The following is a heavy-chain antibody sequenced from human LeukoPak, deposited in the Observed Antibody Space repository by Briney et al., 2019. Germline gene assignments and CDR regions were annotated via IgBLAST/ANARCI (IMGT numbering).Heavy chain of an antibody. V-gene: IGHV3-23*01. CDR2: ISGGGGST. J-gene: IGHJ4*02. CDR1: GFTFSNYA. D-gene: IGHD6-19*01. CDR3: AKGQYYFDY. Sequence: GGSLRLSCAASGFTFSNYAMNWVRQAPGKGLEWVSVISGGGGSTYYADSEKGRFTISRDNSKNTLYLQMNSLRAEDTAVYYCAKGQYYFDYWGQGTLVTVSS.